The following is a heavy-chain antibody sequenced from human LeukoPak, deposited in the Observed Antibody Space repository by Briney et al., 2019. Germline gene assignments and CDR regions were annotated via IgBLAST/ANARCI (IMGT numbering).Heavy chain of an antibody. V-gene: IGHV3-30-3*01. CDR2: ISYDGSNK. CDR3: AYPLVPAAIPYYYGMDV. Sequence: PGGSLRLSCAASGFTFSSYAMHWVRQAPGKGLEWVAVISYDGSNKYYADSVKGRFTISRDNSKNTLYLQMNSLRAEDTAVYYCAYPLVPAAIPYYYGMDVWGQGTTVTVSS. J-gene: IGHJ6*02. D-gene: IGHD2-2*02. CDR1: GFTFSSYA.